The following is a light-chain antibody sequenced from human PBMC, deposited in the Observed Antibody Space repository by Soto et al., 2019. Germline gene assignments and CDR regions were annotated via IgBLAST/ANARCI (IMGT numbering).Light chain of an antibody. CDR2: DVS. J-gene: IGLJ2*01. CDR3: CSYVGWYSLI. Sequence: QSVLTQPRSVSGSPGQSVTISCTGTISAVGGYNYVSWYQQHPGNAPKLMIFDVSKRPSGVPDRFAGSKSGNTASLTISGLEFEEEADYYCCSYVGWYSLIFGGGTKVTVL. V-gene: IGLV2-11*01. CDR1: ISAVGGYNY.